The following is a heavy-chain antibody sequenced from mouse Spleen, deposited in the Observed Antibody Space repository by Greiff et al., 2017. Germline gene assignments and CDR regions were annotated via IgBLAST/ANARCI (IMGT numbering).Heavy chain of an antibody. V-gene: IGHV1S135*01. J-gene: IGHJ3*01. Sequence: LQESGPELVKPGASVKVSCKASGYSFTDYNMYWVKQSHGKSLEWIGYIDPYNGGTSYNQKFKGKATLTVDKSSSTAFMHLNSLTSEDSAVYYCAKEGSTMITTGRFAYWGQGTLVTVSA. CDR3: AKEGSTMITTGRFAY. D-gene: IGHD2-4*01. CDR1: GYSFTDYN. CDR2: IDPYNGGT.